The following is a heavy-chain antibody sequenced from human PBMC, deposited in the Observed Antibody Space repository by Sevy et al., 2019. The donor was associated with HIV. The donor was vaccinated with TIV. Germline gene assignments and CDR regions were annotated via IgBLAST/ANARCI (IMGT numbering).Heavy chain of an antibody. CDR1: GFTFSFYD. CDR2: FGIAGDT. Sequence: GGSLRLSCAASGFTFSFYDMHWVRQATGNGLEWVSGFGIAGDTYYAGSVKGRFTISRDNAKNSLYLQMNSLRAGDTAVYYCARKSTSYSHFDYWGQGTLVTVSS. D-gene: IGHD1-26*01. J-gene: IGHJ4*02. CDR3: ARKSTSYSHFDY. V-gene: IGHV3-13*01.